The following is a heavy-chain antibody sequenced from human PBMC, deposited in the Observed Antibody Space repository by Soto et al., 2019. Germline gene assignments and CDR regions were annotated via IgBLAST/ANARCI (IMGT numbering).Heavy chain of an antibody. J-gene: IGHJ5*02. CDR1: GFTFSNYA. CDR2: ISGSGAGT. CDR3: ARDCGPWRGHHDYGSNWFDP. D-gene: IGHD3-10*01. Sequence: VQLLESGGGLVQPGGSLRLSCAASGFTFSNYAMSWVRQAPGKGLEWVSAISGSGAGTYYADSVKGRFTISRDNSKNTVYLQMNSLRAEDTAVYYCARDCGPWRGHHDYGSNWFDPWGQGTPVTVSS. V-gene: IGHV3-23*01.